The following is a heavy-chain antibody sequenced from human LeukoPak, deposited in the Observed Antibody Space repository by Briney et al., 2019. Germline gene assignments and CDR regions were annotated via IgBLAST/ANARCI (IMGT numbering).Heavy chain of an antibody. CDR2: IYYSGST. CDR1: GGSISSYY. CDR3: ARYYDSSGYYDY. J-gene: IGHJ4*02. D-gene: IGHD3-22*01. Sequence: PSETLSLTCTVSGGSISSYYWSWIRQPPGKGLEWIGYIYYSGSTNYNPSLKSRVTISVDTSMNQFSLKLSSVTAADTAVYYCARYYDSSGYYDYWGQGTLVTVSS. V-gene: IGHV4-59*01.